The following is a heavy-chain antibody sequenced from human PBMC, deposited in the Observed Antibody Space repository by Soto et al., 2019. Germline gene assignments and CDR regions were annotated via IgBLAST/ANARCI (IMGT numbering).Heavy chain of an antibody. CDR2: ISWNSGSI. J-gene: IGHJ6*02. CDR3: ANGTMGLFYGMEV. V-gene: IGHV3-9*01. CDR1: GFTFDDYA. Sequence: GGSLRLPCAASGFTFDDYAMHWVRQAPGKGLEWVSGISWNSGSIGYADSVKGRFTISRDNAKNSLYLQMNSLRAEDTALYYCANGTMGLFYGMEVWGQGNTVT. D-gene: IGHD3-10*01.